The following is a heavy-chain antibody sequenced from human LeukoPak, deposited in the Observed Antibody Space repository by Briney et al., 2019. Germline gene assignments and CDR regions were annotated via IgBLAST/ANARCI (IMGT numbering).Heavy chain of an antibody. V-gene: IGHV3-30*18. CDR2: ISYDGSNK. CDR1: GFTFSSYG. J-gene: IGHJ4*02. Sequence: PGGSLRLSCAASGFTFSSYGMHWVRQAPGKGLEWVAVISYDGSNKYYADSVKGRFTISRDNSKNTLYLQMNSLRTEDTAVYYCAKDSEMAITGGFDYWGQGTLVTVSS. D-gene: IGHD5-24*01. CDR3: AKDSEMAITGGFDY.